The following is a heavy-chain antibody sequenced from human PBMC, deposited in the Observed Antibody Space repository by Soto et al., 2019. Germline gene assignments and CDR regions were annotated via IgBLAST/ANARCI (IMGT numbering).Heavy chain of an antibody. D-gene: IGHD3-3*01. CDR1: GGSFSGYY. CDR3: ARRRITIFGGAFDI. J-gene: IGHJ3*02. V-gene: IGHV4-34*01. CDR2: INHSGST. Sequence: SETLSLTCAVYGGSFSGYYWSWIRQPPGKGLEWIGEINHSGSTNYNPSLKSRVTISVDTSKNQFSLKLSSVTAADTAVYYCARRRITIFGGAFDIWGQGTMVTV.